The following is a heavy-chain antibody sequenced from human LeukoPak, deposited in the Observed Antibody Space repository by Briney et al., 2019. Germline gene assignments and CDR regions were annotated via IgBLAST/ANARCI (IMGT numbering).Heavy chain of an antibody. D-gene: IGHD6-19*01. CDR2: ISSSGSTI. CDR3: ARGRPSNRIAVAGETNDY. CDR1: GFTFSDYY. Sequence: GGSLRLSCAASGFTFSDYYMSWIRQAPGKGLEWVSYISSSGSTIYYADSVKGRFTISRDNAKNSLYLQMNSLRAEDTAVYYCARGRPSNRIAVAGETNDYWGQGTLVTVPS. J-gene: IGHJ4*02. V-gene: IGHV3-11*01.